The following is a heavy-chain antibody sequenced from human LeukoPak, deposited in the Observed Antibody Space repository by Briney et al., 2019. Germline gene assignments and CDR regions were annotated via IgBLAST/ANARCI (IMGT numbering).Heavy chain of an antibody. D-gene: IGHD6-13*01. CDR3: ARPTIAAAGNFEY. CDR2: ISSFSNFR. Sequence: GGSLRLSCAASGFTFSDYYMSWIRQAPGKGLEWVSHISSFSNFRSYADSVKGRFTISRDNAKNSLYLQVNSLRAEDTAVHYCARPTIAAAGNFEYWGQGTLVTVSS. CDR1: GFTFSDYY. J-gene: IGHJ4*02. V-gene: IGHV3-11*03.